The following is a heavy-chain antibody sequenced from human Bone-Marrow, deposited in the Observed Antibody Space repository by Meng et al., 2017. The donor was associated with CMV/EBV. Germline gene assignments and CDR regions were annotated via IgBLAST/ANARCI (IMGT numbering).Heavy chain of an antibody. CDR3: ARAHSSGWLREYYFDY. V-gene: IGHV4-39*07. J-gene: IGHJ4*02. Sequence: SETLSLTCTVSGGSVSSGSYYWSWIQQPPGKGLEWIGSIYHSGSTYYNPSLKSRVTISVDTSKNQFSLKLSSVTAADTAVYYCARAHSSGWLREYYFDYWGQGTRVTVSS. CDR1: GGSVSSGSYY. D-gene: IGHD6-19*01. CDR2: IYHSGST.